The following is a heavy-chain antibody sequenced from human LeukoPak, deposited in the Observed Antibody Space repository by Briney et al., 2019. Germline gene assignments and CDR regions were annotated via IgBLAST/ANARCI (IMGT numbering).Heavy chain of an antibody. CDR1: GYTFTSYG. J-gene: IGHJ4*02. CDR3: ARMADRYNWNGADY. CDR2: ISAYNGNT. V-gene: IGHV1-18*01. Sequence: GASVKVSCKASGYTFTSYGISWVRQAPGQGLEWMGWISAYNGNTNYAQKFQGRVTITTDESTSTAYMELSSLRSEDTAAYYCARMADRYNWNGADYWGQGTLVTVSS. D-gene: IGHD1-20*01.